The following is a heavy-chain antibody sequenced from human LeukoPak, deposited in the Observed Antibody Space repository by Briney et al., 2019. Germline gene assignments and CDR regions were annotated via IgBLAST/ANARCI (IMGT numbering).Heavy chain of an antibody. CDR1: GFIFSSYS. J-gene: IGHJ6*03. D-gene: IGHD5-18*01. CDR2: ISSSSSYI. Sequence: PGGSLRLSCAVSGFIFSSYSMNWVRQAPGKGLEWVSSISSSSSYIYYADSVKGRFTISRDNAKNSLYLQMNSLRAEDAAVYYCARAYSFDFGHNVGDHYYYMDVWGKGTTVTVSS. CDR3: ARAYSFDFGHNVGDHYYYMDV. V-gene: IGHV3-21*04.